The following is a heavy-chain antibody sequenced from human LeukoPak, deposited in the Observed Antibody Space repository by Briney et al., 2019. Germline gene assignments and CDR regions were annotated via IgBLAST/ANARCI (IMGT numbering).Heavy chain of an antibody. V-gene: IGHV4-61*01. J-gene: IGHJ5*02. CDR1: GGSVSSDSYY. Sequence: TLETLSLTCKVSGGSVSSDSYYWSWIRQPPGQGLEWIGYIHNSGSTKYNASLKSRLTISVDTSKNQFSLEVTSVTAADTAVYYCARTNYGDYNWFDPWGQGTLVTVSS. CDR3: ARTNYGDYNWFDP. D-gene: IGHD4-17*01. CDR2: IHNSGST.